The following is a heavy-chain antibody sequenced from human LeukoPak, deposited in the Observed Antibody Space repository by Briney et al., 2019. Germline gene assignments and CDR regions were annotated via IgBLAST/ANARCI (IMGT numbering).Heavy chain of an antibody. D-gene: IGHD6-13*01. CDR3: AVPGIVASGTIDY. CDR1: GFTVSSNY. Sequence: GGSLRLSCAASGFTVSSNYMIWVRQAPGKGREWVSVLYSGGTTYYADSVKGRFTISRDNSKNTLYLQMNSLRVEDTAVYYCAVPGIVASGTIDYWGQGTLVTVSS. J-gene: IGHJ4*02. V-gene: IGHV3-66*01. CDR2: LYSGGTT.